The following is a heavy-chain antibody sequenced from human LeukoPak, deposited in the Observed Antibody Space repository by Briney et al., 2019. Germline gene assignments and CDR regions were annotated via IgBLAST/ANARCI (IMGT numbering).Heavy chain of an antibody. J-gene: IGHJ4*02. V-gene: IGHV3-30*02. CDR3: AKGAGSIAALDY. D-gene: IGHD6-6*01. CDR1: GFTFSSYG. CDR2: IRYDGSNK. Sequence: GGSPRLSCAASGFTFSSYGMHWVRQAPGKGLEWVAFIRYDGSNKYYADSVKGRFTISRDNSKNTLYLQMNSLRAEDTAVYYCAKGAGSIAALDYWGQGTLVTVSS.